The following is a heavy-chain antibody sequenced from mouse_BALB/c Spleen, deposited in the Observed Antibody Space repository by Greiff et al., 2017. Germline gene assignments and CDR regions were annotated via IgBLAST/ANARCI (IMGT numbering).Heavy chain of an antibody. V-gene: IGHV1-7*01. CDR3: ARWLLNYYAMDY. J-gene: IGHJ4*01. CDR1: GYTFTSYW. CDR2: INPSTGYT. Sequence: VQLQQSGAELAKPGASVKMSCKASGYTFTSYWMHWVKQRPGQGLEWIGYINPSTGYTEYNQKFKDKATLTADKSSSTAYMQLSSLTSEDSAVYYCARWLLNYYAMDYWGQGTSVTVSS. D-gene: IGHD2-3*01.